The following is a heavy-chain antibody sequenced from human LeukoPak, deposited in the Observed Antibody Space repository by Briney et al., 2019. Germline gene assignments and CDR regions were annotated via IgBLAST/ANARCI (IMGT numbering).Heavy chain of an antibody. CDR1: GFTVSSNY. Sequence: GGSLRLSCAASGFTVSSNYMSWVRQAPGKGLEWVSTVTGTGDATFYADSVKGRFTISRDNSKNTLYLQMNSLRAEDAAVYYCAKLAGPTDYWGQGTLVTVSS. J-gene: IGHJ4*02. CDR3: AKLAGPTDY. CDR2: VTGTGDAT. D-gene: IGHD2-15*01. V-gene: IGHV3-23*01.